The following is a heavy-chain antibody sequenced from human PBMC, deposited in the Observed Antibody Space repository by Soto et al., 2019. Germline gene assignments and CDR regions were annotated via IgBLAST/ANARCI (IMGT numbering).Heavy chain of an antibody. CDR3: VRPVVQWVGNDAFDI. CDR2: FYYSGGS. Sequence: QVQLQESGPGLVKPSETLSLTCTVSGDSIGSSSYYWGWIRQPPGKGLEWIGTFYYSGGSYYNPSLKSRITIFADTSKNQFYLKLLSVTAADTAIYFCVRPVVQWVGNDAFDIWGHGTMVIVSS. D-gene: IGHD6-19*01. V-gene: IGHV4-39*01. J-gene: IGHJ3*02. CDR1: GDSIGSSSYY.